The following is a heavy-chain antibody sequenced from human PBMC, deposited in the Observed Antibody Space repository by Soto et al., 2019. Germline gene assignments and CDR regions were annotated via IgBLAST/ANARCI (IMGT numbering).Heavy chain of an antibody. J-gene: IGHJ6*02. V-gene: IGHV1-46*01. Sequence: ASVKVSCTASGYTFTSYSMHWVRQAPGQGLEWMGRINPSGGSTSYAQKLQGRVTMTRDTTTSTVYMELSSLRSEDTAVYYCARDGGYCSGGSCYNCYYYGMDVWGQGTPVTVSS. D-gene: IGHD2-15*01. CDR3: ARDGGYCSGGSCYNCYYYGMDV. CDR1: GYTFTSYS. CDR2: INPSGGST.